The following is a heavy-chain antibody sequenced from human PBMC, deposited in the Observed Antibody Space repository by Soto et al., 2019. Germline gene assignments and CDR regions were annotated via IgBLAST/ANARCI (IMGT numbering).Heavy chain of an antibody. CDR2: IYYSGST. Sequence: SETLSLTCTVSGGSISSGDYYWRWIRQPPGKGLEWIGYIYYSGSTYYNPSLKSRVTISVDTSKNQFSLKLSSVTAADTAVYYCARGDILTGCRFWGQGTLVTVSS. CDR1: GGSISSGDYY. D-gene: IGHD3-9*01. V-gene: IGHV4-30-4*01. J-gene: IGHJ4*02. CDR3: ARGDILTGCRF.